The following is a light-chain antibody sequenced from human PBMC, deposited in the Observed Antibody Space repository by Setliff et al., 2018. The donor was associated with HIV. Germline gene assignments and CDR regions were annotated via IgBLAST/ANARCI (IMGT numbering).Light chain of an antibody. CDR2: DVI. Sequence: QSALTQPRSVSGSPGQSVTISCTGTTSDVGGYNFVSWYQHHPGKAPKLMIYDVIKRPSGVPDRFSGSKSGNTASLTISGLQAEDEADYYCCSYAGSHTFVFGTGTKVNVL. V-gene: IGLV2-11*01. CDR1: TSDVGGYNF. J-gene: IGLJ1*01. CDR3: CSYAGSHTFV.